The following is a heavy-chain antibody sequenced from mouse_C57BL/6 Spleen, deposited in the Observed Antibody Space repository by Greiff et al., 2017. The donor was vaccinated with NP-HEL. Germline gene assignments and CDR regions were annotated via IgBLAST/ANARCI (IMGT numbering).Heavy chain of an antibody. CDR1: GYTFTSYW. CDR3: ARWYYGSSGGFDY. J-gene: IGHJ2*01. D-gene: IGHD1-1*01. CDR2: IDPSDSYT. Sequence: QVQLQQPGAELVMPGASVKLSCKASGYTFTSYWMHWVKQRPGQGLEWIGEIDPSDSYTNYNQKFKGKSTLTVDKSSSTAYMQLSSLTSEDSAVYYCARWYYGSSGGFDYWGQGTTLTVSS. V-gene: IGHV1-69*01.